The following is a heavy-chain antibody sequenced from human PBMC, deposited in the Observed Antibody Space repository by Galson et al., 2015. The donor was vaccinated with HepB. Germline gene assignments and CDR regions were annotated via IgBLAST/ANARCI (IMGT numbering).Heavy chain of an antibody. CDR2: ISSSSSTI. CDR1: GFTFSSYS. D-gene: IGHD2-2*01. V-gene: IGHV3-48*02. Sequence: SLRLSCAASGFTFSSYSMNWVRQAPGKGLEWVSYISSSSSTIYYADSVKGRFTISRDNAKNSLYLQMNSLRDEDTAVYYCARENCSSTSCYFGYFDLWGRGTLVTVSS. J-gene: IGHJ2*01. CDR3: ARENCSSTSCYFGYFDL.